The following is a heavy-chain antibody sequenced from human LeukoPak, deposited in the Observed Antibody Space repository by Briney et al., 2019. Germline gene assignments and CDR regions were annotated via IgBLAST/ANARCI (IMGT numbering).Heavy chain of an antibody. CDR2: IIPIFGTA. D-gene: IGHD1-26*01. Sequence: ASVKVSCKASGGTFSSYAISWVRQAPGQGLEWMGGIIPIFGTANYAQKFQGRVTITTDESTSTAYMELSSLRSEDTAVYYCARGSGRGSGSYFGRNYYYYYMDVWGKGTTVTVSS. CDR3: ARGSGRGSGSYFGRNYYYYYMDV. CDR1: GGTFSSYA. J-gene: IGHJ6*03. V-gene: IGHV1-69*05.